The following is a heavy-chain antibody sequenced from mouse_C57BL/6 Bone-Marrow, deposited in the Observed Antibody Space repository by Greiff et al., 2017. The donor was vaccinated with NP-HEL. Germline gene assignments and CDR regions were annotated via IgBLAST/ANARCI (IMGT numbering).Heavy chain of an antibody. CDR3: ARQLGKNYFDC. J-gene: IGHJ2*01. Sequence: VQLQQSGPVLVKPGASVKMSCKASGYTFTDYYMNWVKQSHGKSLEWIGVINPYNGGTSYNQKFKGKATLTVDKSSSTAYMELNSLTSEDSAVYYCARQLGKNYFDCWGQGTTLTVSS. CDR1: GYTFTDYY. CDR2: INPYNGGT. V-gene: IGHV1-19*01. D-gene: IGHD4-1*02.